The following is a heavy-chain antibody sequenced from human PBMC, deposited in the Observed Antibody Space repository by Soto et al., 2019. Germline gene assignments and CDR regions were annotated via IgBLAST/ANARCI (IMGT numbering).Heavy chain of an antibody. CDR1: GFTVSTYG. CDR2: ISRDGGTK. J-gene: IGHJ4*02. V-gene: IGHV3-30*03. Sequence: QVQLVESGGGVVQPGRSLRLSCAVSGFTVSTYGMHWVRQAPGKGLEWVAVISRDGGTKYYADSVEGRFTISRDNSRNTLFLVMNSLRGDDMAVYYCTGEVASGYWGQGTLVTVSS. D-gene: IGHD2-8*02. CDR3: TGEVASGY.